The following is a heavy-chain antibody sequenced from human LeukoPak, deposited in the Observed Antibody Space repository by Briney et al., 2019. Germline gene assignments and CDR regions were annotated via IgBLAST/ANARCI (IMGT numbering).Heavy chain of an antibody. V-gene: IGHV3-53*01. Sequence: GGSLRLSCAASGFTFSSYVMSWVRQAPGKGLEWVSVIYSGGSTYYADSVKGRFTISRDNSKNTLYLQMNSLRAEDTAVYYCATFYGDPLDYWGQGTLVTVSS. CDR3: ATFYGDPLDY. D-gene: IGHD4-17*01. J-gene: IGHJ4*02. CDR1: GFTFSSYV. CDR2: IYSGGST.